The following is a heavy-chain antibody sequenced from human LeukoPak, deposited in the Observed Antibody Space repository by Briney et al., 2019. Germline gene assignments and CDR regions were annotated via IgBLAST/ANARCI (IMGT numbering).Heavy chain of an antibody. Sequence: PGGSLRLSCSASGFTFNNYPMSWVRQAPGKGLEWVSYISSSGSTIYYADSVKGRFTISRDNAKNSLYLQMNSLRAEDTAVYYCAELGITMIGGVWGKGTTVTVSS. CDR2: ISSSGSTI. CDR1: GFTFNNYP. CDR3: AELGITMIGGV. D-gene: IGHD3-10*02. J-gene: IGHJ6*04. V-gene: IGHV3-48*04.